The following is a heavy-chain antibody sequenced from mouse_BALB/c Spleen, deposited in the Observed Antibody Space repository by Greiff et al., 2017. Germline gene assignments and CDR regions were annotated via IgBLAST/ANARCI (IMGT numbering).Heavy chain of an antibody. CDR1: GFNIQDTY. Sequence: VHVKQSGAELVKPGASVKLSCTASGFNIQDTYMHWVKQRPEQGLAWIGRIEPANGNTKYDPKFQGKATITADTSSNTAYLQLSSLTSEDTAVYYCARWGVSWFAYWGQGTLVTVSA. V-gene: IGHV14-3*02. CDR3: ARWGVSWFAY. CDR2: IEPANGNT. J-gene: IGHJ3*01.